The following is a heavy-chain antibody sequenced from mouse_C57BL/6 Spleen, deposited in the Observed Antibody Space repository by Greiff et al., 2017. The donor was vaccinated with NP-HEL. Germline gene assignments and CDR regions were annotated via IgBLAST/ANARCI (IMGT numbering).Heavy chain of an antibody. CDR1: GFNIKDDY. CDR3: TPYGKGFDY. D-gene: IGHD2-10*02. CDR2: IDPENGDP. Sequence: EVQLQQSGAELVRPGASVKLSCTASGFNIKDDYMHWVKQRPEQGLEWIGWIDPENGDPEYASKFQGKATITADTSSNTAYLQLSSLTSEDTAVYYCTPYGKGFDYWGQGTTLTVSS. J-gene: IGHJ2*01. V-gene: IGHV14-4*01.